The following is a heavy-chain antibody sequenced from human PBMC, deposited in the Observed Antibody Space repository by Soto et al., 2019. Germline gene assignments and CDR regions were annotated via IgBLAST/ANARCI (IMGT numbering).Heavy chain of an antibody. CDR1: GFTVSNFY. Sequence: EVQLVESGGGLAQPGGSLRLSCAASGFTVSNFYMTWVRQAPGKGLEWVSVISSGGSTYYADSVKGRFTISRDNSKNTLYLEMNSLRAGDTAVYYCARDTFGGAYDFWHGGQGTLVTVSS. CDR3: ARDTFGGAYDFWH. V-gene: IGHV3-66*01. J-gene: IGHJ4*02. CDR2: ISSGGST. D-gene: IGHD3-3*01.